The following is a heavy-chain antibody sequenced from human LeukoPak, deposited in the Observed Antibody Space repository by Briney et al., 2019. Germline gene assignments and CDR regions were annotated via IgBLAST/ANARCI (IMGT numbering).Heavy chain of an antibody. CDR1: GFTFSNFW. CDR2: IRQDGNEK. V-gene: IGHV3-7*01. J-gene: IGHJ4*02. Sequence: GGSLRLSCAASGFTFSNFWMSWVRQAPGKGLEWVANIRQDGNEKYYLDSVKGRFTISRDNAKNSLYLQMNSLRAEDTAVYYCASYYYDSSSYPYWGQGTLVTVSS. D-gene: IGHD3-22*01. CDR3: ASYYYDSSSYPY.